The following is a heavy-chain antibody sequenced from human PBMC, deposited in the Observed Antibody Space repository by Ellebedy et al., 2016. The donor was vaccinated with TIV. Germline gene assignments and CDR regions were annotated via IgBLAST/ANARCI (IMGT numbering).Heavy chain of an antibody. CDR1: GFTFSLYA. CDR2: INSGDSVV. CDR3: ARGNSSGSYYNQGY. V-gene: IGHV3-48*02. Sequence: GESLKISCEGSGFTFSLYAMNWVRRAPGKGLEWVSYINSGDSVVYYADSVKGRFTISRDNAKNSLYLQMNRLRDDDTAMYYCARGNSSGSYYNQGYWGQGTLVTVSS. D-gene: IGHD3-10*01. J-gene: IGHJ4*02.